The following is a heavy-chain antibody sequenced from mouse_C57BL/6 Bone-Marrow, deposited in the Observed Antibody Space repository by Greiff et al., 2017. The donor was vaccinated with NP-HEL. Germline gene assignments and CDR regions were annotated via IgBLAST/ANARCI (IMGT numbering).Heavy chain of an antibody. D-gene: IGHD2-14*01. J-gene: IGHJ4*01. Sequence: EVKLMESGGGLVQPGGSMKLSCVASGFTFSNYWMNWVRQSPEKGLEWVAQIRLKSDNYATHYAESVKGRFTISRDDSKSSVYLQMNNLRAEDTGIYYCTDRNYRGSMDYWGQGTSVTVSS. CDR3: TDRNYRGSMDY. CDR2: IRLKSDNYAT. V-gene: IGHV6-3*01. CDR1: GFTFSNYW.